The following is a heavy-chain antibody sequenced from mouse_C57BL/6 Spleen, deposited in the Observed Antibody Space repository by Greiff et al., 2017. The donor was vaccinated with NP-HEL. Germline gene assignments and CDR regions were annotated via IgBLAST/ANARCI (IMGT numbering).Heavy chain of an antibody. Sequence: QVQLKQPGAELVRPGTSVKLSCKASGYTFTSYWMHWVKQRPGQGLEWIGVIDPSDSYTNYNQKFKGKATLTVDTSSSTANMQLSSLTSEDSAVYYCARESFYGSSYWYFDVWGTGTTVTVSS. D-gene: IGHD1-1*01. CDR3: ARESFYGSSYWYFDV. CDR2: IDPSDSYT. V-gene: IGHV1-59*01. CDR1: GYTFTSYW. J-gene: IGHJ1*03.